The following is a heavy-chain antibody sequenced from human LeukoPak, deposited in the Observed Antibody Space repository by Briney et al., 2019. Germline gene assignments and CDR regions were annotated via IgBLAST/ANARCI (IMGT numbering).Heavy chain of an antibody. D-gene: IGHD5-24*01. CDR2: INPNSGGT. Sequence: ASVKVSCKASGYTFTGYYMHWVRQAPGQGLEWMGWINPNSGGTNYAQKFQGRVTMTRDTSISTAYMELSRLRCDDTAVYCCARVGVEMASHGWFDPSGQGTLVTASS. CDR1: GYTFTGYY. J-gene: IGHJ5*02. CDR3: ARVGVEMASHGWFDP. V-gene: IGHV1-2*02.